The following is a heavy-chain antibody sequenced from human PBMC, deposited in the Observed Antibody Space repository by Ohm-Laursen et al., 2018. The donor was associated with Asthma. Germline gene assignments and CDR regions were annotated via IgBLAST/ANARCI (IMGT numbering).Heavy chain of an antibody. J-gene: IGHJ4*02. CDR2: INSSRSSI. Sequence: SLRLSCAASGFTFSSYSMNWVRQAPGKGLEWISYINSSRSSIYYAESVKGRFTISRDNAKNSLYLQMNSLRDEDTAVYYCSTYTIPMKDWGQGTLVTVSS. CDR1: GFTFSSYS. CDR3: STYTIPMKD. D-gene: IGHD3-16*01. V-gene: IGHV3-48*02.